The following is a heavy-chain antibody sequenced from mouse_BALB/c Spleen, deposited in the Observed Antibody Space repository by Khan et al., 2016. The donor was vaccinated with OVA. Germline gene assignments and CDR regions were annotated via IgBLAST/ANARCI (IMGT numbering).Heavy chain of an antibody. J-gene: IGHJ4*01. CDR1: GYTFTSHT. Sequence: VQLKQSGAELARPGASVKMSCKASGYTFTSHTIHWVKQRPGQGLEWIGYINPRSGYTNYNQKFNDKATLTADKSSSTAYMQLSSLTSEDSAVYYCARRTTEYAMDYWGQGTSVTVSS. CDR3: ARRTTEYAMDY. V-gene: IGHV1-4*01. CDR2: INPRSGYT. D-gene: IGHD2-14*01.